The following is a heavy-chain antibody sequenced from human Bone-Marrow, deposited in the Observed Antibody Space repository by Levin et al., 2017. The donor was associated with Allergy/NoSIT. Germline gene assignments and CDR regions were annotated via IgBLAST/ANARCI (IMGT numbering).Heavy chain of an antibody. V-gene: IGHV4-30-2*06. CDR2: IFHRGRS. D-gene: IGHD1-7*01. CDR1: GGSISSGGYS. CDR3: ARAGTRGTTAWFDP. J-gene: IGHJ5*02. Sequence: SQTLSLTCAVSGGSISSGGYSWSWIRQSPGKGLEWVGDIFHRGRSTYNPSLKSRVTMSLDTSKNHYYLNLSSVTAADTAVSFCARAGTRGTTAWFDPWGQGTLVTVSS.